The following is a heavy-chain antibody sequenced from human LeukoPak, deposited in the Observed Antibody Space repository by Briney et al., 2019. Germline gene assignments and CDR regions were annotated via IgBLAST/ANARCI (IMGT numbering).Heavy chain of an antibody. CDR2: IYHSGST. CDR3: ARESCSGGSCYSGGPDY. D-gene: IGHD2-15*01. V-gene: IGHV4-38-2*02. CDR1: GYSISSGYY. J-gene: IGHJ4*02. Sequence: SETLSLTCTVSGYSISSGYYWGWIRQPPGKGLEWIGSIYHSGSTYYNPSLKSRVTISVDTSKNQFSLKLSSVTAADTAVYYCARESCSGGSCYSGGPDYWGQGTLVTVSS.